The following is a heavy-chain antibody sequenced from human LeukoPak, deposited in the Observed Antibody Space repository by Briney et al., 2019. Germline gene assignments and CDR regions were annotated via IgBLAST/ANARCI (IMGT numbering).Heavy chain of an antibody. CDR2: IYTSGST. V-gene: IGHV4-4*09. Sequence: SETLSLTCTVSGSISSYYRSWIRQPPGKGLEWIGYIYTSGSTNYNPSLKSRVTISVDTSRNQFSLDLSSVTAVDTAVYYCARQKCTSTSCLTKNAFDIWGQGTMVTVSS. CDR1: GSISSYY. J-gene: IGHJ3*02. D-gene: IGHD2-2*01. CDR3: ARQKCTSTSCLTKNAFDI.